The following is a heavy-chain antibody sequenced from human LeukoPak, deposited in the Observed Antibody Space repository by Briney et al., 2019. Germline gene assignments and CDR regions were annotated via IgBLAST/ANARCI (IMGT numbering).Heavy chain of an antibody. D-gene: IGHD3-9*01. J-gene: IGHJ4*02. CDR1: GSTFSSYA. Sequence: GGSLRLSCAASGSTFSSYAMSWVRQAPGKGLEWVSAISGSGGSTYYADSVKGRFTISRDNSKNTLYLQMNSLRAEDTAVYYCAKGDNNILTGYYNSFDYWGQGTLVTVSS. CDR3: AKGDNNILTGYYNSFDY. CDR2: ISGSGGST. V-gene: IGHV3-23*01.